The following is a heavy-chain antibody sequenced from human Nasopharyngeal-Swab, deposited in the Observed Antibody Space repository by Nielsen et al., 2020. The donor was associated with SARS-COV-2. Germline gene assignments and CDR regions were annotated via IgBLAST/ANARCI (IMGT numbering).Heavy chain of an antibody. J-gene: IGHJ3*02. Sequence: GGSLRLSCKGSGYSFTSYWIGWVRQMPGKGLEWMGIIYPGDSDTRYSPSFQGQATISADKSISTAYLQWSSLKASDTAMYYCARRTVAYCGGDCYSVAFDIWGQGTMVTVSS. CDR1: GYSFTSYW. D-gene: IGHD2-21*01. V-gene: IGHV5-51*01. CDR3: ARRTVAYCGGDCYSVAFDI. CDR2: IYPGDSDT.